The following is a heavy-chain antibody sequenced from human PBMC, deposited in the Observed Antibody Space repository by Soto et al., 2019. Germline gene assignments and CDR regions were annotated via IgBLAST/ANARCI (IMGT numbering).Heavy chain of an antibody. CDR3: ARGYDDRSGKPFPDY. D-gene: IGHD3-22*01. Sequence: EVQLVESGGGLVQPGGSLRLSCAASGFTLINYWMHWVRQAPGTGLVWVSGINTDVSNTNYADSVKGRFTISRDNAKNTLSLQLNSLRADDTAVYYCARGYDDRSGKPFPDYLGPGTLVTVSS. V-gene: IGHV3-74*01. CDR2: INTDVSNT. J-gene: IGHJ4*02. CDR1: GFTLINYW.